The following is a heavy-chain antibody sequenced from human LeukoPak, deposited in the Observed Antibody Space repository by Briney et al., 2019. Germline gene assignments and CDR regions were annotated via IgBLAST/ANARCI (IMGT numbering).Heavy chain of an antibody. V-gene: IGHV6-1*01. CDR3: ARGKLGTGFDY. CDR2: TYYGSKWYN. CDR1: GDSVSSNSAA. D-gene: IGHD7-27*01. Sequence: SQTLSLTCAISGDSVSSNSAAWNWIRQSPSGGLEWLGRTYYGSKWYNDYAVSVKSRVTINPDTSKNQFSLQLNSVTPDDTAVYYCARGKLGTGFDYWGQGTLVTVSS. J-gene: IGHJ4*02.